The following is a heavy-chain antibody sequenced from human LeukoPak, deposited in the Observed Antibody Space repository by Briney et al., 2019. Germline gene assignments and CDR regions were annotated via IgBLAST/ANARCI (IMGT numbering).Heavy chain of an antibody. CDR1: GFTFSNAW. D-gene: IGHD6-19*01. J-gene: IGHJ4*02. CDR2: IYSGGST. Sequence: GGSLRLSCAASGFTFSNAWMSWVRQAPGKGLEWVSVIYSGGSTYYADSVKGRFTISRDNSKNTLYLQMNSLRAEDTAVYYCASDPLSYSSGWYGSLDYWGQGTLVTVSS. CDR3: ASDPLSYSSGWYGSLDY. V-gene: IGHV3-66*01.